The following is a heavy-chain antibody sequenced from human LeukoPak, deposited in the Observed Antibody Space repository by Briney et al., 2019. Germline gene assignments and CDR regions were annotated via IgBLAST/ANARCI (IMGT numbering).Heavy chain of an antibody. J-gene: IGHJ6*03. CDR1: GFTFSSYG. Sequence: PGRSLRLSCAASGFTFSSYGMHWVRQAPGKGLEWVAVISYDGSNKYYADSVKGRFTISRDNSKDTLYLQMNSLRAEDTAVYYCTRDGYFGSGGYYTYFYMDVWGKGTTVTVSS. CDR3: TRDGYFGSGGYYTYFYMDV. CDR2: ISYDGSNK. D-gene: IGHD3-10*01. V-gene: IGHV3-30*03.